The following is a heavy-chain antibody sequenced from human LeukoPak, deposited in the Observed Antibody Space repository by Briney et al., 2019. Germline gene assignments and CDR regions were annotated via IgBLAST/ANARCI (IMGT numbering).Heavy chain of an antibody. Sequence: GAGPTLVNPTQTLTLTCTFSEFSLSTTGVGVGWIGQPQGKGLKRLALNYWDDDKGYRASLKSRLSITKDTSKNQVILTKTNMGPVNTGTYYCAHRGYSSRWGFDYWGQGTLVTVST. CDR1: EFSLSTTGVG. V-gene: IGHV2-5*02. J-gene: IGHJ4*02. D-gene: IGHD6-19*01. CDR3: AHRGYSSRWGFDY. CDR2: NYWDDDK.